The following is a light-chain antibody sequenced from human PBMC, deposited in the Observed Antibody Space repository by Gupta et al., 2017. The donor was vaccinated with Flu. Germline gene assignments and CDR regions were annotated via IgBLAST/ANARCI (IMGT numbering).Light chain of an antibody. CDR2: WAS. CDR3: QQYYGTPYS. J-gene: IGKJ2*03. CDR1: QNILYSSNNKNY. Sequence: DIVMTQSPDSLAVSLGERATINCKSSQNILYSSNNKNYIAWYQQKPGQPPNLLIYWASTRESGVPDRFSGSGSGTXFTLTIXSLQAEDVAIYYCQQYYGTPYSFGXGTKLEIK. V-gene: IGKV4-1*01.